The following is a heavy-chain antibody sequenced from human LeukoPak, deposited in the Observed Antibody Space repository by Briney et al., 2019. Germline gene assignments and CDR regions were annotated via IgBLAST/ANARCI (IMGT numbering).Heavy chain of an antibody. CDR3: ARVKYDFWSGYLSYYNWFDP. J-gene: IGHJ5*02. CDR2: IYYSGGT. Sequence: SETLSLTCTVSGGSISSSSYYWGWIRQPPGKGLEWIGRIYYSGGTYYNPSLKRRVPISVDTSKNQFSLKLSSVTAADTAVNYCARVKYDFWSGYLSYYNWFDPWGQGTLVTVSS. V-gene: IGHV4-39*07. D-gene: IGHD3-3*01. CDR1: GGSISSSSYY.